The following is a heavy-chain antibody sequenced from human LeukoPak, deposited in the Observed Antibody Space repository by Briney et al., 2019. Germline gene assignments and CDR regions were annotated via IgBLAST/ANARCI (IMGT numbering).Heavy chain of an antibody. D-gene: IGHD5-24*01. V-gene: IGHV1-8*01. Sequence: ASVKVSCKASGYTFTSYDINWVRQATGQGLEWMGWMNPNSGNTGYAQKFQGRVTMTRNTSISTAYMELSSLRSEDTAVYYCAREVATIPFISDYWGQGTLVTVSS. CDR3: AREVATIPFISDY. J-gene: IGHJ4*02. CDR1: GYTFTSYD. CDR2: MNPNSGNT.